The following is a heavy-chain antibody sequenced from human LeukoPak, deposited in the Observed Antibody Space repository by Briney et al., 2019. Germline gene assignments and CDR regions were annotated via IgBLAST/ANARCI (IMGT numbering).Heavy chain of an antibody. CDR3: ARDFSSSSTVYYYYYMDV. D-gene: IGHD6-6*01. J-gene: IGHJ6*03. CDR2: IYYSGTT. Sequence: SETLSLTCTVSGGSISSSSYYWGWIRQPPGKGLEWIGSIYYSGTTYYSPSLKSRVTISLDTSKNQFSLKLSSVTAADTAIYYCARDFSSSSTVYYYYYMDVWGKGTTVTVSS. V-gene: IGHV4-39*07. CDR1: GGSISSSSYY.